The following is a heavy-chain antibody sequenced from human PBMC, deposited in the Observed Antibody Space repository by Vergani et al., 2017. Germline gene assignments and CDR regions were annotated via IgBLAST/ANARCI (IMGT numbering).Heavy chain of an antibody. CDR3: AAAVVVDAFDV. CDR1: GYFFSGYF. D-gene: IGHD2-15*01. J-gene: IGHJ3*01. Sequence: QVQLVQSGAEVKKPGASVRVSCKGYGYFFSGYFMHWVRQAPGQGLEWMGWINSKSGATNSAQKFQGRVTLTRETTISTAYMELSSLTSDDTAVYYCAAAVVVDAFDVWAQGTMVTVSP. CDR2: INSKSGAT. V-gene: IGHV1-2*02.